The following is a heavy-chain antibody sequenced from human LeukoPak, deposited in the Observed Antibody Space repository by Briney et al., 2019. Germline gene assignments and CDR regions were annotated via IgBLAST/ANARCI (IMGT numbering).Heavy chain of an antibody. V-gene: IGHV3-7*01. CDR3: ARDAGYYVHDL. CDR2: IKEDGSAE. D-gene: IGHD3-10*02. Sequence: GSLRLSCAASGFTFSSHWMGWVRQAPGKGLEWVANIKEDGSAEHYVDSVRGRFTISRDNAKNSLYLQMNSLRAEDTAVYYCARDAGYYVHDLWGQGTLVTVSS. J-gene: IGHJ5*02. CDR1: GFTFSSHW.